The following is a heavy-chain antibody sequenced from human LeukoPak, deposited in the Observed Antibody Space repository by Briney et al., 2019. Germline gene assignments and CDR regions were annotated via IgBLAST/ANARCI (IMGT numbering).Heavy chain of an antibody. J-gene: IGHJ4*02. D-gene: IGHD3-10*01. CDR2: ISSRGTII. V-gene: IGHV3-48*03. Sequence: GGSLRLSCAASGFTFSSFEMNWVRQAPGKGLEWISCISSRGTIIYYANSVKGRFTISRDNAKNSLYLQMNSLRVEDTAVYYCVRDLGSYWPLDFWGQGTLVTVSS. CDR1: GFTFSSFE. CDR3: VRDLGSYWPLDF.